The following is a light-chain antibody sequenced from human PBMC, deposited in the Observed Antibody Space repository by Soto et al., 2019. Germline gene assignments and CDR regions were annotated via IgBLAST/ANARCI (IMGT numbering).Light chain of an antibody. CDR2: GSS. Sequence: DIQMTQSPSSLSASVGDRVTITCRASQSISSYLNWYQQKPGKAPQLLISGSSNLQSGVPSRFSGSGSGTDFTLTISSLQPEDFATYYCQQSYSSPVNFGGGTKVDIK. J-gene: IGKJ4*01. V-gene: IGKV1-39*01. CDR3: QQSYSSPVN. CDR1: QSISSY.